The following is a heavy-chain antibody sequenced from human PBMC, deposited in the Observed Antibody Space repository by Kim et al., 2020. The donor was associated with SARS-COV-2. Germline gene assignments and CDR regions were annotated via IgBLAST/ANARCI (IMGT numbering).Heavy chain of an antibody. V-gene: IGHV3-49*03. Sequence: GGSLRLSCTASGFTFGDYAMSWFRQAPGKGLEWVGFIRSKAYGGTTEYAASVKGRFTISRDDSKSIAYLQMNSLKTEDTAVYYCTRVGQGDHDAFDIWGQGTMVTVSS. CDR1: GFTFGDYA. J-gene: IGHJ3*02. CDR3: TRVGQGDHDAFDI. CDR2: IRSKAYGGTT.